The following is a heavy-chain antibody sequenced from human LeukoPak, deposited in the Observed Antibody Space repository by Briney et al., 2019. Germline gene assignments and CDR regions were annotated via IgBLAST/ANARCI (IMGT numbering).Heavy chain of an antibody. Sequence: PSETLSLTCTVSGGSISSYYWSWIRQPPGKGLEWIGYIHYSGSTNYNPSLKSRVTISVDTSKNQFYLKLSSVTAADTAVYYCARADDFWSGYYEYDAFDIWGQGTMVTVSS. J-gene: IGHJ3*02. CDR1: GGSISSYY. CDR2: IHYSGST. D-gene: IGHD3-3*01. V-gene: IGHV4-59*01. CDR3: ARADDFWSGYYEYDAFDI.